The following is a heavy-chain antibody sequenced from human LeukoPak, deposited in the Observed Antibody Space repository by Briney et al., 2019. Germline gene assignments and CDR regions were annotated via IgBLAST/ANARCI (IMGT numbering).Heavy chain of an antibody. CDR1: GGSISSGSYY. J-gene: IGHJ4*02. Sequence: SETLSLTCTVSGGSISSGSYYWGWIRQPPGKGLEWIGSIYYSGSTYYNPSLKSRVTISVDTSKNQFSLKLSSVTAADTAVYYCARRLPGGYFDYWGQGTLVTVSS. V-gene: IGHV4-39*01. CDR2: IYYSGST. CDR3: ARRLPGGYFDY. D-gene: IGHD1-1*01.